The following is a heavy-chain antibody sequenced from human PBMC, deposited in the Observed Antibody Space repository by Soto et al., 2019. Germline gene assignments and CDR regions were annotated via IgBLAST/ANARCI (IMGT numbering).Heavy chain of an antibody. D-gene: IGHD2-8*02. V-gene: IGHV4-39*01. CDR3: ARHPSGRPEKYWRTEYYYYGMDV. Sequence: PSETLSLTCTVSGGSISSSSYYWGWIRQPPGKGLERIGSIYYSGSTYYNPSLKSRVTISVDTSKNQFSLKLSSVTAADTAVYYCARHPSGRPEKYWRTEYYYYGMDVWGQGTTVTVSS. CDR2: IYYSGST. CDR1: GGSISSSSYY. J-gene: IGHJ6*02.